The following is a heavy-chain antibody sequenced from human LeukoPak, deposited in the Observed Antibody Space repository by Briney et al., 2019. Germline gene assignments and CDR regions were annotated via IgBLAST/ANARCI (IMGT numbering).Heavy chain of an antibody. J-gene: IGHJ4*02. CDR1: GFTFSSYA. CDR3: AKGGRGSYS. CDR2: ISGSGGRT. V-gene: IGHV3-23*01. Sequence: TGGSLRPSCPASGFTFSSYAMSWVRQPAGDWRGWVSAISGSGGRTYYADSVKGRFTISRDNSKNTLYLQMNSLRAEDTAVYYCAKGGRGSYSWGQGTLVTVSS. D-gene: IGHD1-26*01.